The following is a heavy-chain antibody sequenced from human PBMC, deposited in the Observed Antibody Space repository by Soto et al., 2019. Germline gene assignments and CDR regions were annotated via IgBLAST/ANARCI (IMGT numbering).Heavy chain of an antibody. CDR3: ARVSPASGYFLGGWFDP. Sequence: EVQLVESGGGLVQPGGSLRLSCAASGFTFSSYAMHWVRQAPGKGLEYVSAISSNGGSTYYANSVKGRFTISRDNSKNTLYLQMGSLRAEDMAVYYCARVSPASGYFLGGWFDPWGQGTLVTVSS. V-gene: IGHV3-64*01. CDR2: ISSNGGST. D-gene: IGHD5-12*01. J-gene: IGHJ5*02. CDR1: GFTFSSYA.